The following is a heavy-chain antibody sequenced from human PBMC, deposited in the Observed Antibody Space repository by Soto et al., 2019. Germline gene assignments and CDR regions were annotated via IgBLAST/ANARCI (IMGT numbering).Heavy chain of an antibody. V-gene: IGHV4-59*01. CDR2: IYYSGST. Sequence: SETLSLTCTVSGGSISSYYWSWIRQPPGKGLEWIGYIYYSGSTNYNPSLKSRVTISVDTSKNQFSLKLSSVTAADTAVYYSGRVNTMVRGAAGGVYYYYYMDVWGKGTTVTVSS. J-gene: IGHJ6*03. CDR3: GRVNTMVRGAAGGVYYYYYMDV. D-gene: IGHD3-10*01. CDR1: GGSISSYY.